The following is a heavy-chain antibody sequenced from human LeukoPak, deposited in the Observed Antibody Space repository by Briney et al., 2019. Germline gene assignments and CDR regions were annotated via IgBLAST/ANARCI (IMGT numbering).Heavy chain of an antibody. D-gene: IGHD2-21*02. CDR1: GFTFNSHG. J-gene: IGHJ4*02. CDR3: AMPPFYCGGDCYFDY. V-gene: IGHV3-33*01. Sequence: GRSLRLSCAASGFTFNSHGMHWVRQAPGKGLEWVALMWYDGTDKYYADSVKGRFTISRDNPKNTLYLQMNSLRAEDTAVYYCAMPPFYCGGDCYFDYWGQGTLVTVSS. CDR2: MWYDGTDK.